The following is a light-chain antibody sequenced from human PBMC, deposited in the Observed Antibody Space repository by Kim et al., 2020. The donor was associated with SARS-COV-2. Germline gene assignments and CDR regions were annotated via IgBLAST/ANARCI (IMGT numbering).Light chain of an antibody. CDR1: QYITRR. CDR3: QQYDTYPWT. CDR2: KAS. Sequence: GDRVTITCRASQYITRRLAWYQQKPGKAPKVLIPKASTLESGVPSTFSGSGSGTDFTLTISSLQPDDFGTYYCQQYDTYPWTFGQGTKVDIK. J-gene: IGKJ1*01. V-gene: IGKV1-5*03.